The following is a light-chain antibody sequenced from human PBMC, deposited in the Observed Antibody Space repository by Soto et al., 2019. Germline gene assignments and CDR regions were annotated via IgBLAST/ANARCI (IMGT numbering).Light chain of an antibody. V-gene: IGLV2-14*01. CDR1: SSDIGGYNY. CDR3: SSFTSRHTYV. CDR2: DVS. J-gene: IGLJ1*01. Sequence: QSALTQPASVSGSPGQSTTISCTGTSSDIGGYNYVSWYQQLPGEAPKLIIYDVSDRHSGVSTRLSGSKSGNTASLTSSGLQAEDEGDYYCSSFTSRHTYVFGAGTKLTVL.